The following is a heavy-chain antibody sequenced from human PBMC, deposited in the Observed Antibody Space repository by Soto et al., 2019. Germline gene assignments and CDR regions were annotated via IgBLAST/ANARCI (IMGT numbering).Heavy chain of an antibody. CDR1: GFSLSTSGVG. CDR3: AHSPAMVRGVPAPMYYFDY. V-gene: IGHV2-5*02. D-gene: IGHD3-10*01. J-gene: IGHJ4*02. Sequence: QITLKESGPTLVKPTQTLTLTCTFSGFSLSTSGVGVGWIRQPPGKALEWLALIYWDDDKRYSPSLKSRLTITKHTSKNQVVLTLTNMDPVDTATYYCAHSPAMVRGVPAPMYYFDYWGQGTLVTVSS. CDR2: IYWDDDK.